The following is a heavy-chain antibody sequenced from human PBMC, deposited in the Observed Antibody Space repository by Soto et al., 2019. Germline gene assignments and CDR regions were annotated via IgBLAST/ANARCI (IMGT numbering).Heavy chain of an antibody. D-gene: IGHD4-17*01. CDR2: INHSGST. J-gene: IGHJ4*02. Sequence: QVQLQQWGAGLLKPSETLSLTCAVYGGSFSGYYWSWIRQPPGKGLEWIGEINHSGSTNYNPSLKSRVTISVDTSKNQFSRKLSSVTAADTAVYYCARSLTVTTAQNDYWGQGTLVTVSS. CDR1: GGSFSGYY. V-gene: IGHV4-34*01. CDR3: ARSLTVTTAQNDY.